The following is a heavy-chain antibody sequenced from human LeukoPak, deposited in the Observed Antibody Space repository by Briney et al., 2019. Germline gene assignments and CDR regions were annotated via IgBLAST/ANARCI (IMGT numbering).Heavy chain of an antibody. CDR2: ISYDGSNK. V-gene: IGHV3-30*03. CDR1: GFTFSSYS. CDR3: ASGGDR. D-gene: IGHD3-10*01. J-gene: IGHJ4*02. Sequence: GGSLRLSCAASGFTFSSYSMNWVRQAPGKGLEWVAVISYDGSNKYYADSVKGRFTISRDNAKNSLYLQMNSLRAEDTAVYYCASGGDRWGQGTLVTVSS.